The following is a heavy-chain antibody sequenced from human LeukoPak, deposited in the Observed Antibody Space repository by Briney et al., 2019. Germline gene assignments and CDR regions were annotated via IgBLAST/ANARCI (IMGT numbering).Heavy chain of an antibody. Sequence: SQTLSPTYTYSGNSVSSISNVWHWIRQSPSRGLEWLGRTYYRSKWYNDYAISVKSRITINPDTSKNQFSLQLNSVTPEDTAVYYCASGAVAVLAYRGQGTLVSVSS. J-gene: IGHJ4*02. CDR1: GNSVSSISNV. V-gene: IGHV6-1*01. D-gene: IGHD6-19*01. CDR2: TYYRSKWYN. CDR3: ASGAVAVLAY.